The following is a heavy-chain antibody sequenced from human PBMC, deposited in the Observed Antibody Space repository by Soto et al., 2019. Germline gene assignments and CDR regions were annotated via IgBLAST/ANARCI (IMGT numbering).Heavy chain of an antibody. Sequence: QVQLQESGPGLVKPSGTLSLTCAVSGGSISSSNWWSWVRQPPGKGLGWIGEMYHSGSTNHNPSLKTRATKPEDKSKYQYPRKLSSVTAADTAVYYCARAHCSGGSCYSVQHWFDPWGQGTLVTVSS. V-gene: IGHV4-4*02. D-gene: IGHD2-15*01. CDR3: ARAHCSGGSCYSVQHWFDP. J-gene: IGHJ5*02. CDR2: MYHSGST. CDR1: GGSISSSNW.